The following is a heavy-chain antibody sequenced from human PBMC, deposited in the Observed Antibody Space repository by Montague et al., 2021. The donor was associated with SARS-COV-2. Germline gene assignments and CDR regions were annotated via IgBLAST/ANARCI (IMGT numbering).Heavy chain of an antibody. CDR1: GFSRTTSGMC. V-gene: IGHV2-70*11. D-gene: IGHD6-19*01. J-gene: IGHJ4*02. Sequence: PALVKPTQTLTLTCTFSGFSRTTSGMCVSWIRQPPGKALEWLARIDWDDEKYYSTSLKTRLTISKDTSKNQVVLTMTNMDPVDTATYYCARTYAPSAVSVDYWGQGTLVTVSS. CDR2: IDWDDEK. CDR3: ARTYAPSAVSVDY.